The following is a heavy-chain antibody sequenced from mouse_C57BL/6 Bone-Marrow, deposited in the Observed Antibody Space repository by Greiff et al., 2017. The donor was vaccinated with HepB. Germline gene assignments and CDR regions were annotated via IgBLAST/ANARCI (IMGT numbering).Heavy chain of an antibody. V-gene: IGHV1-64*01. CDR1: GYTFTSYW. Sequence: VQLQQPGAELVKPGASVKLSCKASGYTFTSYWLHWVKQRPGQGLEWIGMIHPNSGSTNYNEKFKSKATLTEDKSSSTAYMQLRSLTSEGSAVYYCAKSRGIWLREGMFFDYWGQGTTLTVSS. D-gene: IGHD2-2*01. CDR2: IHPNSGST. CDR3: AKSRGIWLREGMFFDY. J-gene: IGHJ2*01.